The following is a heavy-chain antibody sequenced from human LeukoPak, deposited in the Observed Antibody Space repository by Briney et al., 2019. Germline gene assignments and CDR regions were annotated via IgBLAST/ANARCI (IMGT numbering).Heavy chain of an antibody. J-gene: IGHJ4*02. D-gene: IGHD3-3*01. V-gene: IGHV3-23*01. CDR3: AKQARYSNFWSGYLYYFDY. Sequence: GGSLRLSCAASGFTFNNYAASWVRQAPGKGLEWVSAFVGGDTTYYADSVKGRFTISRDNSRNTLYLQMNTLRAEDTAVYYCAKQARYSNFWSGYLYYFDYWGQGTLATVSS. CDR2: FVGGDTT. CDR1: GFTFNNYA.